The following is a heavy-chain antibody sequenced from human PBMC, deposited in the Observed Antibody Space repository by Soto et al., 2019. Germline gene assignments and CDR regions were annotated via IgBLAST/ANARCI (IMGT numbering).Heavy chain of an antibody. CDR2: IYYSGST. J-gene: IGHJ3*02. CDR1: GGSIISGDYY. CDR3: ARELDDAFDI. V-gene: IGHV4-30-4*01. Sequence: SETLSLTCTVSGGSIISGDYYWSWIRQPPGKGLEWIGYIYYSGSTYYNPSLKSRVTISVDTSKNQFSLKLSSVTAADTAVYYCARELDDAFDIWGQGTMVTVPS.